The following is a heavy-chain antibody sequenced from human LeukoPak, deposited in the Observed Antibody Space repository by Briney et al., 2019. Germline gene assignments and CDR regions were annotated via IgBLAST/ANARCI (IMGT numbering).Heavy chain of an antibody. J-gene: IGHJ5*02. V-gene: IGHV4-59*01. D-gene: IGHD1-14*01. Sequence: SETLSLTCTVSGDSISRYYWHWIRQPPGKGLEWIGFIFQSGITNYNPSLKGRVTISADTSQNQFSLKGNAVTAADTAVYYCARDLYPITFFDAWGQGSLVTVSS. CDR3: ARDLYPITFFDA. CDR1: GDSISRYY. CDR2: IFQSGIT.